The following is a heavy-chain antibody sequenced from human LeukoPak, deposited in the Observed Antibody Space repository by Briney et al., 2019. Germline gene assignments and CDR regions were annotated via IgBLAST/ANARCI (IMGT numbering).Heavy chain of an antibody. CDR1: GCTFSSYG. CDR2: IIPSFGSS. CDR3: GGEPSGSYDY. V-gene: IGHV1-69*05. Sequence: ASVKVSCKASGCTFSSYGINWVRQAPGQGLEWMGGIIPSFGSSNYAQKVQGRVTITTDESTSTAYMEMNSLRSKDTDVYYFGGEPSGSYDYWGQGTLVTVSS. J-gene: IGHJ4*02. D-gene: IGHD1-26*01.